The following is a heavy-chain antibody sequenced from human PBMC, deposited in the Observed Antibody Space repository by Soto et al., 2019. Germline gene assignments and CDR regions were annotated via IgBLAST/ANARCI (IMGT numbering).Heavy chain of an antibody. CDR3: ARMYSSGSGWFHP. Sequence: LQESGPGLVKPSQTLSLTCFVSGYSISAGGYYWRWIRHHPGKGLEWIGSFYSSGSIIYIPSLRSRVSISGDTSSNQFSMSLTSVTAADTARYYCARMYSSGSGWFHPWGQGTLVTVSS. CDR1: GYSISAGGYY. D-gene: IGHD6-19*01. J-gene: IGHJ5*02. CDR2: FYSSGSI. V-gene: IGHV4-31*03.